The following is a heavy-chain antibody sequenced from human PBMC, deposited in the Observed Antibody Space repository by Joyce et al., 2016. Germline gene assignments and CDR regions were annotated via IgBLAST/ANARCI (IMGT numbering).Heavy chain of an antibody. CDR2: GFHTGRG. CDR1: GFSVSTGYY. D-gene: IGHD3/OR15-3a*01. V-gene: IGHV4-38-2*01. Sequence: QVRLQESGPGLVKPSETLSLTCAASGFSVSTGYYWGWIRQPPGTGLVWIGIGFHTGRGYANPSLKSRVTVSVDTSKNQFSLTLTYVTAADTATYYCARLAYYDFSTMYPPVGAFYGMDVWGQGTTVTVSS. CDR3: ARLAYYDFSTMYPPVGAFYGMDV. J-gene: IGHJ6*02.